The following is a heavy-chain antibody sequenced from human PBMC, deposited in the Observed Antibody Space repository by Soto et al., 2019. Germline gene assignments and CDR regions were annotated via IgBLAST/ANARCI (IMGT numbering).Heavy chain of an antibody. V-gene: IGHV3-23*01. CDR2: IRVGGGDT. CDR1: GFTFSSSA. Sequence: EVRLLESGGGLAQPGGSRRLSCAASGFTFSSSAMNWVRQAPGKGLEWVSSIRVGGGDTFYADSVRGRFTVSRDISRNTLYQQMNSLRAEDTAIYYCANCSVGTVRTSGWCNWFDPWGQGTLVTVSS. D-gene: IGHD6-19*01. CDR3: ANCSVGTVRTSGWCNWFDP. J-gene: IGHJ5*02.